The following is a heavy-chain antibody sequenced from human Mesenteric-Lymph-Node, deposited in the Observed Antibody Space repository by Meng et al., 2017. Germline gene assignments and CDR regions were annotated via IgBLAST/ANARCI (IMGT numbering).Heavy chain of an antibody. D-gene: IGHD4-17*01. CDR3: ARDPDYGAFDI. CDR1: GFTFRSSW. CDR2: IKQDGSDK. J-gene: IGHJ3*02. V-gene: IGHV3-7*01. Sequence: GESLKISCAASGFTFRSSWMGWVRQPPGRGLEWVANIKQDGSDKQYADSVRGRFTISRDNAENSLYLQMNNVRAEDMAAYYCARDPDYGAFDIWGQGTMVTVSS.